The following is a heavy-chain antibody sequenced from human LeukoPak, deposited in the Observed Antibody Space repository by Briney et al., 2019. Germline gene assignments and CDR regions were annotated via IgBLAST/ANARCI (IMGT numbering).Heavy chain of an antibody. CDR3: ARPMPVLGYCSGGSCYQPPQH. V-gene: IGHV5-51*01. CDR1: GYSFTSYW. J-gene: IGHJ1*01. Sequence: GESLKISCKGSGYSFTSYWIGWVRQMPGKGLEWMGIIYPGDSDTRYSPSFQGQVTISADKSISTAYLQWSSLKASDTAMYYCARPMPVLGYCSGGSCYQPPQHWGQGTLVTVSS. CDR2: IYPGDSDT. D-gene: IGHD2-15*01.